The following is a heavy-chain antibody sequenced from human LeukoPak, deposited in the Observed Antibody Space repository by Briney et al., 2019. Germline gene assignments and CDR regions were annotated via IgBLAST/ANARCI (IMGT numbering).Heavy chain of an antibody. Sequence: GASVKVSCKVSGYNLTELSIHWVRQAPGKGREWVGGFDPADGKTIYAQKFQGRVTMTEDTSRDTAYMELSSLRSEDTALYYCATYDSSGLLDFWGQGTRVTVSS. CDR2: FDPADGKT. CDR1: GYNLTELS. V-gene: IGHV1-24*01. J-gene: IGHJ4*02. CDR3: ATYDSSGLLDF. D-gene: IGHD3-22*01.